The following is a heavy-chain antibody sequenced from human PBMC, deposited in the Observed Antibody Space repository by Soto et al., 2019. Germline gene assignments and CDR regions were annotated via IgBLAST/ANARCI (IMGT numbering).Heavy chain of an antibody. Sequence: SGPTLVKPTQTLTLTCTFSGFSLSTSGVGVGWIRQPPGKALEWLALIYWDDDKRYSPSLKSRLTITKDTSKNQVVLTMTNMDPVDTATYYCAHAYYDFWSGYYFSLDYWGQGTLVTVSS. CDR2: IYWDDDK. D-gene: IGHD3-3*01. CDR3: AHAYYDFWSGYYFSLDY. V-gene: IGHV2-5*02. CDR1: GFSLSTSGVG. J-gene: IGHJ4*02.